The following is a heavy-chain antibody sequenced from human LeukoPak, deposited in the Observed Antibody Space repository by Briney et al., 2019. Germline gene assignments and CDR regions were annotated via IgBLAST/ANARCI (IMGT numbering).Heavy chain of an antibody. V-gene: IGHV1-2*02. Sequence: GASVKVSCKVSGYTLTELSMHWVRQAPGQGLEWMGWINPNSGGTNYAQKFQGRVTMTRDTSISTAYMELSRLRSDDTAVYYCARAKTYYYGSGSYYNDYWGQGTLVTVSS. CDR1: GYTLTELS. D-gene: IGHD3-10*01. J-gene: IGHJ4*02. CDR2: INPNSGGT. CDR3: ARAKTYYYGSGSYYNDY.